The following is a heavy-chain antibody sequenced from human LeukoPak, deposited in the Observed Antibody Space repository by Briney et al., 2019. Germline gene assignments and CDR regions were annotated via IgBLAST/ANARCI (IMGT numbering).Heavy chain of an antibody. D-gene: IGHD2-2*02. CDR3: TKQYCTSSASCYNYYDYYTDV. CDR2: ISCSGGTT. J-gene: IGHJ6*03. V-gene: IGHV3-23*01. Sequence: PGGSLRLSCGASGFTFSSYAMTWIRQAPGKGLEWVAVISCSGGTTDCADSVKRRFTISRENYKNTLHLQRNILSAEATAVYYCTKQYCTSSASCYNYYDYYTDVWGKGTPVTVSS. CDR1: GFTFSSYA.